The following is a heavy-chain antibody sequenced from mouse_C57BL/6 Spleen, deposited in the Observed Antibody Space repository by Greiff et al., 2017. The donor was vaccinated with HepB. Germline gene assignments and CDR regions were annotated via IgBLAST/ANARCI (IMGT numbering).Heavy chain of an antibody. CDR3: ARAYYSNPGYFDV. V-gene: IGHV5-17*01. Sequence: EVQVVESGGGLVKPGGSLKLSCAASGFTFSDYGMHWVRQAPEKGLEWVAYISSGSSTIYYADTVKGRFTISRDNAKNTLFLQMTSLRSEDTAMYYCARAYYSNPGYFDVWGTGTTVTVSS. D-gene: IGHD2-5*01. CDR2: ISSGSSTI. J-gene: IGHJ1*03. CDR1: GFTFSDYG.